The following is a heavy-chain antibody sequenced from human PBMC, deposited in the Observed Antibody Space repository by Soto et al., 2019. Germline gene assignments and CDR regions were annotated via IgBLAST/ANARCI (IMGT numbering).Heavy chain of an antibody. CDR1: GGTFSSYA. J-gene: IGHJ6*02. D-gene: IGHD4-17*01. V-gene: IGHV1-69*13. Sequence: SVKVSCKASGGTFSSYAISWVRQAPGQGLEWMGGIIPIFGTANYAQKFQGRVTITADESTSTAYMELSSLRSEDTAVYYCARGVINDYGDYYSGMDVWGQGTTVTVSS. CDR3: ARGVINDYGDYYSGMDV. CDR2: IIPIFGTA.